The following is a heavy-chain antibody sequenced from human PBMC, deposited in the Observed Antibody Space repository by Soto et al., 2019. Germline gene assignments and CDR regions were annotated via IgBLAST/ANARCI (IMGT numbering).Heavy chain of an antibody. Sequence: ASVKVSCKASGYTFNNNDVTWVRQAKGQGLEWMGWMNPGSGDTGYAQKFQGRVTMTRDISIATAYMELSSLRSEDTAIYYCARMASFGSLNWFDPWGQGTLVTVSS. CDR2: MNPGSGDT. CDR3: ARMASFGSLNWFDP. CDR1: GYTFNNND. V-gene: IGHV1-8*01. D-gene: IGHD5-18*01. J-gene: IGHJ5*01.